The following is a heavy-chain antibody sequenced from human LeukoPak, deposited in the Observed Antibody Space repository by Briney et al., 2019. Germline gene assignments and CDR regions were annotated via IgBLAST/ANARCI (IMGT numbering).Heavy chain of an antibody. D-gene: IGHD4-11*01. J-gene: IGHJ4*02. CDR3: ARDTDYSFDY. Sequence: GGSLRLSCAASGFTFSSYSMNWDRQAPGKGLEWVSYISNSAIYYADSLKGRSTISRDNAKNSLYLQMNSLRDEDTAVYYCARDTDYSFDYWGQGTLVTVSS. CDR2: ISNSAI. CDR1: GFTFSSYS. V-gene: IGHV3-48*02.